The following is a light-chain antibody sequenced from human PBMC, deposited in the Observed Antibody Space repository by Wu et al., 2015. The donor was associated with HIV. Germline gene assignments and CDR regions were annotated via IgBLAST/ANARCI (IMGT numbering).Light chain of an antibody. V-gene: IGKV3-15*01. J-gene: IGKJ4*01. CDR3: QQYTTSAPAT. CDR2: DAH. Sequence: EILMTQSPATLSVSPGERATLSCRASQTVNRDLAWYQQRPGQAPRLLIYDAHTRATGIPARFTGSGYGTDFTLTITGLRSDDVAVYYCQQYTTSAPATFGGGTRVDIK. CDR1: QTVNRD.